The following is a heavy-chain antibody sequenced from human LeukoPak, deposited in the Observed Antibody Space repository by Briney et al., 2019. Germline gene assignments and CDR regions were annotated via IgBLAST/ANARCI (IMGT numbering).Heavy chain of an antibody. CDR2: ISYDGTNK. V-gene: IGHV3-30-3*01. J-gene: IGHJ1*01. D-gene: IGHD4-11*01. Sequence: GGSLRLSCAASGFTFNSYAMHWVRQAPGKGLEWVALISYDGTNKYYADSVKGRFTISRDNSENTLYLQMNSLRAEDTAVYYCATYSILNAREFRYWGQGTLVTVTS. CDR3: ATYSILNAREFRY. CDR1: GFTFNSYA.